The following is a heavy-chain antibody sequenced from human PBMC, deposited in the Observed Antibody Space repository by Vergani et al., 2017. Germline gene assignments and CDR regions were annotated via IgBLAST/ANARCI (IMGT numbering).Heavy chain of an antibody. CDR2: INHSGRT. CDR1: GGSFSGYY. V-gene: IGHV4-34*01. CDR3: ARGHGVVVPAATLSPFDP. D-gene: IGHD2-2*01. J-gene: IGHJ5*02. Sequence: QVQLQQWGAGLLKPSETLSLTCAVYGGSFSGYYWSWIRQPPGKGLEWIGEINHSGRTNYNPSLKSRVTISVDTSKNQFSLKLSSVTAADTAVYYCARGHGVVVPAATLSPFDPWGQGTLVTVSS.